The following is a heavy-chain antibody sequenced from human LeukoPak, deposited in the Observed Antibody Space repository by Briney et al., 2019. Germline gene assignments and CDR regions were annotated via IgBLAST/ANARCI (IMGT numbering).Heavy chain of an antibody. CDR3: VKDLNGTWSFDY. CDR2: ISSNEYDT. D-gene: IGHD2-8*01. V-gene: IGHV3-64D*06. Sequence: GGSLRLSCSASGFTFGAYFTHWVRQAPGKGLQYVSSISSNEYDTYYADSVKGRFTISRDNSKNTLFLQMNNLRPEDTAVYYCVKDLNGTWSFDYWGQGTLVTVSS. CDR1: GFTFGAYF. J-gene: IGHJ4*02.